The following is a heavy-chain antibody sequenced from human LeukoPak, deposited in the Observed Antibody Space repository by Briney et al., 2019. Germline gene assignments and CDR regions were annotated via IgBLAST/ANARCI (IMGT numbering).Heavy chain of an antibody. V-gene: IGHV3-23*01. CDR3: ARAAGGARGFYVYDAFDI. CDR2: ISGSGGST. J-gene: IGHJ3*02. D-gene: IGHD2/OR15-2a*01. Sequence: GGSLRLSCAASGFTFSSYAMSWVRQAPGKGLEWVSAISGSGGSTYYADSVKGRFTISRDNAKNSLYLQMNSLRAEDTAVYYCARAAGGARGFYVYDAFDIWGQGTMVTVSS. CDR1: GFTFSSYA.